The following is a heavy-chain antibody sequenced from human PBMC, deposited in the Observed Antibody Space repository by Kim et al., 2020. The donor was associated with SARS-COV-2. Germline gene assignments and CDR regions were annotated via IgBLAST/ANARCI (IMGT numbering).Heavy chain of an antibody. V-gene: IGHV4-59*13. J-gene: IGHJ4*02. CDR3: ARGGTNQLAQV. D-gene: IGHD2-2*01. CDR1: GGSITNYY. Sequence: SETLSLTCTVSGGSITNYYYNWIRQPPGKELEWMGYIFYSGTTNYNPSLKSRVTISLDTSKNQFSLKLTSVIAADTAVYFCARGGTNQLAQVWGQVTVVT. CDR2: IFYSGTT.